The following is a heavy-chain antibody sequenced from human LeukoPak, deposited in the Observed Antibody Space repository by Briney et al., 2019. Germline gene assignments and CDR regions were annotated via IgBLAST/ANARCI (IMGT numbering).Heavy chain of an antibody. CDR2: ISSSSSTI. V-gene: IGHV3-48*01. J-gene: IGHJ4*02. CDR1: GFTFSNYS. Sequence: GGSLRLSCIASGFTFSNYSMNWVRQAPGKGLEWVSYISSSSSTIYYTDSVKGRLTVSRDNAKNSLYLQMNSLRAEDTAVYYCARALRGEGSGATGHYWGQGTLVTVSS. CDR3: ARALRGEGSGATGHY. D-gene: IGHD3-10*01.